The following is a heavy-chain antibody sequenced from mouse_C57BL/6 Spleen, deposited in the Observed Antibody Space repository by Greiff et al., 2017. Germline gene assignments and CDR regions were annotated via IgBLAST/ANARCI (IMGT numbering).Heavy chain of an antibody. CDR2: IDPETGGT. Sequence: VQLQQSGAELVRPGASVTLSCKASGYTFTDYEMHWVKQTPVHGLEWIGAIDPETGGTAYNQKFKGKAILTADKSSSTAYMELRSLTSEDSAVYYCTTITTVVEEDYFDYWGQGTTLTVSS. D-gene: IGHD1-1*01. V-gene: IGHV1-15*01. CDR3: TTITTVVEEDYFDY. CDR1: GYTFTDYE. J-gene: IGHJ2*01.